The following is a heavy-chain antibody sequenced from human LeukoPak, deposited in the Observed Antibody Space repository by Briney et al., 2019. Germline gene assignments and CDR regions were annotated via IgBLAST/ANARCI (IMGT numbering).Heavy chain of an antibody. V-gene: IGHV4-59*08. Sequence: SETLSLTCTVSGGSISSYYWSWIRQPPGKGLEWIGYIYYSGSTNHNPSLKSRVTMSVDTSKNQFSLKLSSVTAADTAVYYRVRHRYSYGSYYFDYWGQGTLVTVSS. J-gene: IGHJ4*02. CDR2: IYYSGST. D-gene: IGHD5-18*01. CDR3: VRHRYSYGSYYFDY. CDR1: GGSISSYY.